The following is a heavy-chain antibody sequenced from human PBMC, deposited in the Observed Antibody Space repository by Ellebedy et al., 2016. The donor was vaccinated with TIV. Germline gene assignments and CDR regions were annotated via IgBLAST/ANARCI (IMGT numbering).Heavy chain of an antibody. CDR3: ARDIGCPGGNCYLLFDY. D-gene: IGHD2-15*01. V-gene: IGHV1-18*04. J-gene: IGHJ4*02. CDR1: GYSFTSNG. Sequence: AASVTVSCKTSGYSFTSNGISWVRQAPGQGLEWMGWISGYNGNTLYAQKLQGRVTMTTDTSTSTAYMELRSLRSDDTAMYYCARDIGCPGGNCYLLFDYWGQGTLVTVSS. CDR2: ISGYNGNT.